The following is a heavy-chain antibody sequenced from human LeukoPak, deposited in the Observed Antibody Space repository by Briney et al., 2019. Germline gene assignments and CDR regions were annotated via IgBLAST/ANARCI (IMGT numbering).Heavy chain of an antibody. Sequence: SETLSLTCTVSGYSISSGYYWGWIRQPPGKGLEWIGSIYHSESTYYNPSLKSRVTISVDTSKNQFSLKLSSVTAADTAVYYCARDSAKLGHFDYWGQGTLVTVSS. D-gene: IGHD3-16*01. V-gene: IGHV4-38-2*02. CDR3: ARDSAKLGHFDY. CDR1: GYSISSGYY. CDR2: IYHSEST. J-gene: IGHJ4*02.